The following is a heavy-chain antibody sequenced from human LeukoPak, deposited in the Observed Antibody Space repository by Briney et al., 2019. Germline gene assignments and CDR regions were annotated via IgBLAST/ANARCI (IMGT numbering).Heavy chain of an antibody. Sequence: SETLSLTCTVSGGSVSSGSYYWSWIRQPPGKGLEWIGYIYYSGSTNYNPSLKSRVTISVDTSKSQFSLKLSSVTAADTAVYYCARDYGLGYCSGGSCYRRFYYFDYWGQGTLVTVFS. CDR3: ARDYGLGYCSGGSCYRRFYYFDY. CDR2: IYYSGST. V-gene: IGHV4-61*01. D-gene: IGHD2-15*01. CDR1: GGSVSSGSYY. J-gene: IGHJ4*02.